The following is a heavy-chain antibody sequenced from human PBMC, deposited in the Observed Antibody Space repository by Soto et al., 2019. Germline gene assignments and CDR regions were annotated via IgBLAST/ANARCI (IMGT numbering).Heavy chain of an antibody. CDR3: ARCRGGSPRLDYYVMDV. Sequence: EVQLLESGGGLVQPGGSLRLSCAASGFTFSSYAMTWVRQAPGKGLEWVSAISGSGGSTYYADSVKGRFTISRDNSKNTLSLQMTSLRAEDTAVYCCARCRGGSPRLDYYVMDVWGQGTTVTVSS. D-gene: IGHD3-16*01. V-gene: IGHV3-23*01. J-gene: IGHJ6*02. CDR2: ISGSGGST. CDR1: GFTFSSYA.